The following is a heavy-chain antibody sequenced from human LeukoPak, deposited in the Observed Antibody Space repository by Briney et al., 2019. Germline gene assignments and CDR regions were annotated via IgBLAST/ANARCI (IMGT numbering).Heavy chain of an antibody. CDR3: ARGFNYYGAFDI. D-gene: IGHD3-3*01. V-gene: IGHV4-59*01. J-gene: IGHJ3*02. CDR2: IYYSGST. Sequence: KPSETLSLTCTGPGGSISSYYWSWIRQPPGKGLEWIGYIYYSGSTNYNPSLKSRVTISVDTSKNQFSLKLSSVTAADTAVYYCARGFNYYGAFDIWGQGTMVTVSS. CDR1: GGSISSYY.